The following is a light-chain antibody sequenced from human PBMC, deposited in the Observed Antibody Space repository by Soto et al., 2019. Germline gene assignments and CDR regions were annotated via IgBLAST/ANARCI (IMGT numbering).Light chain of an antibody. CDR3: QQRRDWPHT. CDR2: DAS. Sequence: EIVLTQSPATLSLSPGERATLSCRASQSVSSFLAWYQQKPGQAPRLLIYDASNRATGIPARFSGSGSGTDFTPTISSLEPEDFAVYYCQQRRDWPHTFGQGTKLEIK. J-gene: IGKJ2*01. V-gene: IGKV3-11*01. CDR1: QSVSSF.